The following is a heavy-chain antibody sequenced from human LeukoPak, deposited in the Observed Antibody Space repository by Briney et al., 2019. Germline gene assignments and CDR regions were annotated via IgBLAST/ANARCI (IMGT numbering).Heavy chain of an antibody. J-gene: IGHJ4*02. Sequence: ASVKVSCKVSGYTLTELSMHWVRQAPGKGLEWMGGFDPEDGETIYAQKFQGRVTMTEDTSTDTAYMELSSLRSEDTAVHYCATEEYYYGSGSSVYWGQGTLVTVSS. D-gene: IGHD3-10*01. CDR3: ATEEYYYGSGSSVY. CDR2: FDPEDGET. V-gene: IGHV1-24*01. CDR1: GYTLTELS.